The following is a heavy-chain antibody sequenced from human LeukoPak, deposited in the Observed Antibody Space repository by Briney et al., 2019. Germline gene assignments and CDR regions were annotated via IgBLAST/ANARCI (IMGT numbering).Heavy chain of an antibody. J-gene: IGHJ4*02. CDR3: AKGFYYDSSGYNDY. V-gene: IGHV3-23*01. Sequence: GGSLRLSCAASGFTFSSYAMSWVRQAPGKGLEWVSAISGSGGSTYYVDSVKGRFTISRDNSKNTLYLQMNSLRAEDTAVYYCAKGFYYDSSGYNDYWGQGTLVTVSS. CDR1: GFTFSSYA. D-gene: IGHD3-22*01. CDR2: ISGSGGST.